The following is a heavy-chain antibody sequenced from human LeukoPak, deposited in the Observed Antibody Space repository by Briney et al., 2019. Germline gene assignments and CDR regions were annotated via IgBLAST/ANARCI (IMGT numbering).Heavy chain of an antibody. CDR2: IYYSGST. CDR3: ARGGIEWFGDS. J-gene: IGHJ5*02. V-gene: IGHV4-59*01. CDR1: GFSISSYY. Sequence: SETLTLTCTVSGFSISSYYWSWIRQPPGKGLEWIGYIYYSGSTNYNPSLKSRVTISVDTSKNQLSLKLSSVTAADTAVYYCARGGIEWFGDSWGQGTLVTVSS. D-gene: IGHD3-10*01.